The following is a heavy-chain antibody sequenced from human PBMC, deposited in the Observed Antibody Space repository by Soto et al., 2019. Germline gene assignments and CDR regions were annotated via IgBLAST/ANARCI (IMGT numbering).Heavy chain of an antibody. Sequence: ASVKVSCKASGGTFSSYTISWVRQAPGQGLEWMGGIIPIFGTANYAQKFQGRVTITADESTSTAYMELSSLRSEDTAVYYCARCGGDCYDYYYYGMDVWGQGTTVTVSS. CDR3: ARCGGDCYDYYYYGMDV. CDR1: GGTFSSYT. V-gene: IGHV1-69*13. J-gene: IGHJ6*02. D-gene: IGHD2-21*02. CDR2: IIPIFGTA.